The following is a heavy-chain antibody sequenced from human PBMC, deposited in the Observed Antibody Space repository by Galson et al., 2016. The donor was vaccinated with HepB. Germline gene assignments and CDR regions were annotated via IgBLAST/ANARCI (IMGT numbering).Heavy chain of an antibody. D-gene: IGHD3-16*02. CDR1: GFTFSSYS. V-gene: IGHV3-21*01. CDR3: ARDQRNIFRYNYYIDV. Sequence: SLRLSCAVSGFTFSSYSMSWVRQAPGKGLEWVSSISSSSIYIYYADSVTGRFTISRDNAKNSLYLQMNSLRAEDTAVYYCARDQRNIFRYNYYIDVWGKGTTVTVSS. CDR2: ISSSSIYI. J-gene: IGHJ6*03.